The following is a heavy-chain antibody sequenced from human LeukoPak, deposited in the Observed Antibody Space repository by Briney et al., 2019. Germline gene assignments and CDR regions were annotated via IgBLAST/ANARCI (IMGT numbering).Heavy chain of an antibody. J-gene: IGHJ6*03. V-gene: IGHV1-46*01. D-gene: IGHD3-3*01. CDR2: INPSGGST. CDR3: ARDVLHQIFGVVITPYYYMDV. CDR1: GYTFTSYY. Sequence: ASVKVSCKASGYTFTSYYMHWVRQAPGQGLEWMGIINPSGGSTSYAQKFQGRVTMTRDMSTSTVYMELSSLRSEDTAVYYCARDVLHQIFGVVITPYYYMDVWGKGTTVTVSS.